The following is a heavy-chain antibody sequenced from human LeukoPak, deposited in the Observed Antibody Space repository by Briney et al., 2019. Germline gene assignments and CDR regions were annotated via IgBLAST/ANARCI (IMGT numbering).Heavy chain of an antibody. D-gene: IGHD1-7*01. J-gene: IGHJ4*02. Sequence: SETLSLTCAVYGGFFSGYYWSWIRQPPGKGLEWIGEINHSGSTNYNPSLKSRVTISVDTSKNQFSLKLSSVTAADTAVYYCARENWNYLIDYWGQGTLVTVSS. CDR1: GGFFSGYY. V-gene: IGHV4-34*01. CDR2: INHSGST. CDR3: ARENWNYLIDY.